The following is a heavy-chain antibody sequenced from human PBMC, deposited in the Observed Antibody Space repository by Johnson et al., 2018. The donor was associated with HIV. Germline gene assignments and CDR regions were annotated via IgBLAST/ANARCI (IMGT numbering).Heavy chain of an antibody. CDR1: GFTFSSYG. D-gene: IGHD2-21*02. CDR2: IWYDGSNK. Sequence: QMQLVESGGGVVQPGRSLRLSCAASGFTFSSYGMHWVRQAPGKGLEWVAVIWYDGSNKYYADYVKGRFTISRDNSKNTLYLQMNSLRAEDTAVYYCATGVVVTAMNDAFDIWGQGTLVTVSS. J-gene: IGHJ3*02. V-gene: IGHV3-33*01. CDR3: ATGVVVTAMNDAFDI.